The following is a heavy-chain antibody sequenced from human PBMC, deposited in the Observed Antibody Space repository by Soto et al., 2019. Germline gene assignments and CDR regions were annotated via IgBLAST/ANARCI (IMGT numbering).Heavy chain of an antibody. CDR3: ARAHQGYDFWSGYYGYYYYGMDV. V-gene: IGHV4-59*01. Sequence: SETLSLTCTVSGGSISSYYWSWIRQPPGKGLEWIGYIYYSGSTNYNPSLKSRVTISVDTSKNQFSPKLSSVTAADTAVYYCARAHQGYDFWSGYYGYYYYGMDVWGQGTTVTVSS. J-gene: IGHJ6*02. CDR2: IYYSGST. CDR1: GGSISSYY. D-gene: IGHD3-3*01.